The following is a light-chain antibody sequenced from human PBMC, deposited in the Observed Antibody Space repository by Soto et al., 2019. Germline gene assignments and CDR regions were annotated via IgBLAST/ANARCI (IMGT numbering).Light chain of an antibody. CDR3: SSFTSSTTNVI. Sequence: QSALTQPASVSGSPGQSITISCTGSSSDVGGYKFVSWYQQQPGKAPKLLIYEVTNRPSGVSNRFSGSKSGNTASLTISGLQADDEADYYCSSFTSSTTNVIFGGGTKLTV. J-gene: IGLJ2*01. CDR2: EVT. CDR1: SSDVGGYKF. V-gene: IGLV2-14*03.